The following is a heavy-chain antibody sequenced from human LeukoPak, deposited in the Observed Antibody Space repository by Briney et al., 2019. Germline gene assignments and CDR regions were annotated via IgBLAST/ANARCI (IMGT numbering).Heavy chain of an antibody. Sequence: GGSLRLSCAASGFTVSSNYMSWVRQAPGKGLEWVSAISGSGGSTYYADSVKGRFTISRDNSKNTLYLQMNSLRAEDTAVYYCATDSSGQNSDYWGQGTLVTVSS. J-gene: IGHJ4*02. D-gene: IGHD3-22*01. CDR3: ATDSSGQNSDY. V-gene: IGHV3-23*01. CDR2: ISGSGGST. CDR1: GFTVSSNY.